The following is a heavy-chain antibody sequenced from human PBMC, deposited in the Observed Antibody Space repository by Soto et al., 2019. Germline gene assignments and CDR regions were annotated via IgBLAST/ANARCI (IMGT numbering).Heavy chain of an antibody. CDR2: ISAHNGDT. J-gene: IGHJ4*02. CDR1: GYSFATYG. CDR3: ATEPIYYNDGSGYYPLGH. D-gene: IGHD3-22*01. Sequence: QVQLVQSGAEVKKPGASVKVSCKASGYSFATYGFSWVRQAPGQGLECVGWISAHNGDTHYSQKFQGRVTLTTDTSTNTCYMELRSLTSDDTAVDFCATEPIYYNDGSGYYPLGHWGQGTLVTVSS. V-gene: IGHV1-18*04.